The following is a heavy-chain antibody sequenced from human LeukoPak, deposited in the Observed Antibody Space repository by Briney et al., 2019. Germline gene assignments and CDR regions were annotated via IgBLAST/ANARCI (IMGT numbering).Heavy chain of an antibody. CDR2: INPNSGGT. CDR3: ARATYCGGGTCYSFDY. V-gene: IGHV1-2*02. CDR1: GYTFTGQY. J-gene: IGHJ4*02. Sequence: GASVKVSCKASGYTFTGQYIHWARQAPGQGLEWMGWINPNSGGTNYAQRFQGRVTMTIDTSISTTYMELRLRSDDTAVYYCARATYCGGGTCYSFDYWGQGTLVTVSS. D-gene: IGHD2-15*01.